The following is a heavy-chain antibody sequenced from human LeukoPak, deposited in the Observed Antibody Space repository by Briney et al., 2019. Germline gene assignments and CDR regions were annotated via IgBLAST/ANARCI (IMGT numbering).Heavy chain of an antibody. D-gene: IGHD6-19*01. Sequence: AGGSLRLSCAASGFTFSSYWVHWVRQAPGKGLVWVSRITPDGSSTSYVDSVKGRFTSSRDNAKNTLYLQMNSLRAEDTAVYYCARGVAVTGSVAFDIWGQGTMVTVSS. J-gene: IGHJ3*02. V-gene: IGHV3-74*01. CDR1: GFTFSSYW. CDR2: ITPDGSST. CDR3: ARGVAVTGSVAFDI.